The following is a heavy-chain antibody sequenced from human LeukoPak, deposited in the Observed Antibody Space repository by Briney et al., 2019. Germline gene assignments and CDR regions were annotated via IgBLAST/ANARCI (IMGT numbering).Heavy chain of an antibody. J-gene: IGHJ4*02. D-gene: IGHD4-23*01. CDR3: ARLRWAATYFFDY. Sequence: SVRGRFTISRDNAKNSLYLQMNSLRAEDTAVYYCARLRWAATYFFDYWGQGTLVTVSS. V-gene: IGHV3-21*01.